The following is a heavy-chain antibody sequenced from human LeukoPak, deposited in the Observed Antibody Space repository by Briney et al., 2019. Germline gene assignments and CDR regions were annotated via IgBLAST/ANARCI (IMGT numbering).Heavy chain of an antibody. D-gene: IGHD3-22*01. V-gene: IGHV3-7*01. CDR2: IRQDGSEK. J-gene: IGHJ3*02. CDR3: ARDRYYYDSSALYAFDI. CDR1: EFTFSAYR. Sequence: GGSLRLSCAASEFTFSAYRMNWVRQAPGKGLEWVANIRQDGSEKYYVDSVKGRFTISRDNAENSLYLQMNSLRAEDTAVYYCARDRYYYDSSALYAFDIWGQGTMVTVSS.